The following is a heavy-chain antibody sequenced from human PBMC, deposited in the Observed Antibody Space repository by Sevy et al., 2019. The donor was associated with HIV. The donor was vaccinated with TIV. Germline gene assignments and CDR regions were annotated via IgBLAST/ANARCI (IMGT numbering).Heavy chain of an antibody. V-gene: IGHV4-59*01. CDR1: GGSISSYY. CDR2: IYYSGTT. Sequence: SETLSLTCTVSGGSISSYYWSWIRQPPGKGLEWIGNIYYSGTTNYNPSLKSRVTISVDTSKNHFSLKLNSVTAADTAVYYCARDREGYCSSWSPPYYYYGMDVWGQGTTVTVSS. J-gene: IGHJ6*02. CDR3: ARDREGYCSSWSPPYYYYGMDV. D-gene: IGHD6-13*01.